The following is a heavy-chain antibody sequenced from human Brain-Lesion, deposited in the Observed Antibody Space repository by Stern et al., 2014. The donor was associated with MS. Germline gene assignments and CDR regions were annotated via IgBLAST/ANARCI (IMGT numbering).Heavy chain of an antibody. CDR3: AKDRQYLTYFFDH. J-gene: IGHJ5*02. CDR2: VSYDGSNK. CDR1: GFTFGGCA. Sequence: DQLVESGGGVVQPGRPLRLSCVASGFTFGGCAMHWVRQAPGKGLEWVAGVSYDGSNKYYADSVKGRFTISRDNSQNTLYMQMSSLRPEDTAVYYCAKDRQYLTYFFDHWGQGSLVTVSS. D-gene: IGHD2/OR15-2a*01. V-gene: IGHV3-30*18.